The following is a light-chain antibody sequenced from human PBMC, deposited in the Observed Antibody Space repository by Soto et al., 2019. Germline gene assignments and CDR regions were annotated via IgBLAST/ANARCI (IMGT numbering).Light chain of an antibody. CDR3: QQYNNWPT. J-gene: IGKJ3*01. CDR1: QSVSSN. CDR2: GAS. Sequence: EIVMTQSPATLSVSPGERATLSCRASQSVSSNLAWYQQKPGQAPRLLIYGASTRATGIPARFSGSGSGTEFTLTIGSLQSEDFAVYCCQQYNNWPTFGPGTKVDLK. V-gene: IGKV3-15*01.